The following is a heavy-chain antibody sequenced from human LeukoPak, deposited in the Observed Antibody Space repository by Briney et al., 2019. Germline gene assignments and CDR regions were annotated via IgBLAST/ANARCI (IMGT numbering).Heavy chain of an antibody. CDR2: IYYSGST. CDR1: GGSISGYY. D-gene: IGHD3-16*01. V-gene: IGHV4-59*01. Sequence: SETLSLTCTVSGGSISGYYWSWIRQPPGKGLEWIGYIYYSGSTNYNPSLKSRVTISVDTSKNQFSLKLSSVTAADTAVYYCARDLSLGEYHLYGMDVWGQGTTVTVSS. CDR3: ARDLSLGEYHLYGMDV. J-gene: IGHJ6*02.